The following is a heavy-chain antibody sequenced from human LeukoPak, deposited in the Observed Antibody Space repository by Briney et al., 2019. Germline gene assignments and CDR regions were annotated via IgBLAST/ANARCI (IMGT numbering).Heavy chain of an antibody. CDR3: ARLPVGATYFDY. Sequence: ETLSLTCTVSGGSISSSSYYWGWIRQPPGKGLEWIGSIYYSGSTYYNPSLKSRVTISVDTSKNQFSLKLSSVTAADTAVYYCARLPVGATYFDYWGQGTLVTVST. D-gene: IGHD1-26*01. CDR1: GGSISSSSYY. V-gene: IGHV4-39*01. J-gene: IGHJ4*02. CDR2: IYYSGST.